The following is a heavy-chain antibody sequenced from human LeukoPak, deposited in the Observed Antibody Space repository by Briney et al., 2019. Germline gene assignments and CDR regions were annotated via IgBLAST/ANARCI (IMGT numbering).Heavy chain of an antibody. J-gene: IGHJ4*02. Sequence: PGGSLRLSRAASGFTFSSYAMTWVRQAPGKGLEWVSAISDNGDHTYYADSVKGRFTISRDNSKNTLNLQMHSLRAEDTAEYYCAKDKWDSSSPNFDNWGQGTLVTVSS. CDR3: AKDKWDSSSPNFDN. CDR1: GFTFSSYA. CDR2: ISDNGDHT. V-gene: IGHV3-23*01. D-gene: IGHD6-6*01.